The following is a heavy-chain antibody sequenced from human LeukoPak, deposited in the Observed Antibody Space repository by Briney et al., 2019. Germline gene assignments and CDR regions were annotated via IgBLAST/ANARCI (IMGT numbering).Heavy chain of an antibody. D-gene: IGHD3-10*01. CDR2: INPNSGGT. J-gene: IGHJ4*02. CDR3: AREELWFGELSCLDY. Sequence: ASVKVSCKASGYTFTGYYMHWVRQAPGQGLEWMGWINPNSGGTNYAQKFQGRVTMTRDTSISTPYMELSRLRSDDTAVYYCAREELWFGELSCLDYWGQGILVTVSS. V-gene: IGHV1-2*02. CDR1: GYTFTGYY.